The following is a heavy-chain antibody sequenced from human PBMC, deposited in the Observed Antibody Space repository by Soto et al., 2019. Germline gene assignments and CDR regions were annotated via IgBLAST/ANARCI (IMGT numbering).Heavy chain of an antibody. Sequence: QVQLVQSGAEVKKPGASVKVSCKASGYTLNTYGITWVRQAPGQGLEWMGWISANNDHTNYPQKLQGRVTMTTDTATSTAYMELRSLTPDDTAVYYFARGTYFDYWGQGTLVTVSS. CDR3: ARGTYFDY. CDR1: GYTLNTYG. CDR2: ISANNDHT. V-gene: IGHV1-18*01. J-gene: IGHJ4*02.